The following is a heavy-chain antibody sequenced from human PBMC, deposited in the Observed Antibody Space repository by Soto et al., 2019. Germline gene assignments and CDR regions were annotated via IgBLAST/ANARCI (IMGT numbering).Heavy chain of an antibody. Sequence: NPSETLSLTCAVSGGSISSGGYSWSWIRQPPGKGLEWIGYIYHSGSTYYNPSLKSRVTISVDRSKNQFSLKLSSVTAADTAVYYCATRHYDFWSGPLGMDVWGQGTTVTVSS. V-gene: IGHV4-30-2*01. CDR3: ATRHYDFWSGPLGMDV. D-gene: IGHD3-3*01. CDR2: IYHSGST. CDR1: GGSISSGGYS. J-gene: IGHJ6*02.